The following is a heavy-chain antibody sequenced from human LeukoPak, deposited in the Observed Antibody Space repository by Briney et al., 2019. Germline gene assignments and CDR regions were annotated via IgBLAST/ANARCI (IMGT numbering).Heavy chain of an antibody. D-gene: IGHD3-22*01. CDR3: ATSSGYYHSTLDY. CDR1: GFTFSSYG. Sequence: PGGSLRLSCAASGFTFSSYGMHWVRQAPGKGLEWVAFIRYDGSNKYYADSVKGRFTISRDNSKNTLYLQMNSLRSEDTAVYYCATSSGYYHSTLDYWGQGTLVTASS. CDR2: IRYDGSNK. V-gene: IGHV3-30*02. J-gene: IGHJ4*02.